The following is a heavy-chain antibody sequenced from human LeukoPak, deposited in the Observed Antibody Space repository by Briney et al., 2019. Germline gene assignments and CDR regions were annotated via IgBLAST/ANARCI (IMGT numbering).Heavy chain of an antibody. CDR2: ISYDGSNK. CDR1: GFTFSSYG. D-gene: IGHD1-7*01. CDR3: AKLGITGTTADDYYYYGMDV. Sequence: PGRSLRLSCAASGFTFSSYGMHWVRQAPGKGLEWVAVISYDGSNKYHADSVKGRFTISRDNSKNTLYLQMNSLRAEDTAVYYCAKLGITGTTADDYYYYGMDVWGQGTTVTVSS. V-gene: IGHV3-30*18. J-gene: IGHJ6*02.